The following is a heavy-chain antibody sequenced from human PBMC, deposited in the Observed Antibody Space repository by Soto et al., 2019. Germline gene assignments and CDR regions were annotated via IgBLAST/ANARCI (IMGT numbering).Heavy chain of an antibody. V-gene: IGHV3-11*01. CDR3: AREAVDTYYYGSGSYYSFDY. J-gene: IGHJ4*02. Sequence: GGSLRLSCSASGFTFSDYYMSWIRQAPGKGLEWVSYISSSGSTIYYADSVKGRFTISRDNAKNSLYLQMNSLRAEDTAVYYCAREAVDTYYYGSGSYYSFDYWGQGTLVTVSS. D-gene: IGHD3-10*01. CDR2: ISSSGSTI. CDR1: GFTFSDYY.